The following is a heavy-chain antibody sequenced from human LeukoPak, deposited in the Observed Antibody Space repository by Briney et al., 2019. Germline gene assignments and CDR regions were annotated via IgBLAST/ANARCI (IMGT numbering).Heavy chain of an antibody. CDR3: ARAPKVYYYDSSGPYYYYYMDV. V-gene: IGHV4-59*08. CDR1: GGSFSGYY. D-gene: IGHD3-22*01. J-gene: IGHJ6*03. Sequence: SETLSLTCAVYGGSFSGYYWSWIRQPPGKGLEWIGYIYHSGSTNYNPSLKSRVTISVDTSKNQFSLKLSSVTAADTAVYYCARAPKVYYYDSSGPYYYYYMDVWGKGTTVTISS. CDR2: IYHSGST.